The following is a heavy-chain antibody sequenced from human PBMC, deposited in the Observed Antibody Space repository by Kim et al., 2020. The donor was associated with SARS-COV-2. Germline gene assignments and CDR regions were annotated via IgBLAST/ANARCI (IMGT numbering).Heavy chain of an antibody. Sequence: SNKSYSDSVKGRFTISRDNSKNTLYLQMNSLRAEDTAVYYCARGGYSTDYWGQGTLVTVSS. D-gene: IGHD6-13*01. CDR2: SNK. J-gene: IGHJ4*02. V-gene: IGHV3-33*01. CDR3: ARGGYSTDY.